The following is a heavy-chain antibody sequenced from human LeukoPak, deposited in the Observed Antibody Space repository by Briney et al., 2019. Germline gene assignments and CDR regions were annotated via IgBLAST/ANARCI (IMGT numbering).Heavy chain of an antibody. V-gene: IGHV1-2*02. D-gene: IGHD5-12*01. Sequence: ASVKLSCKASGYTFTGYYMHWVRQAPGQGLEWMGWINPNSGGTNYAQKLQGRVTMSRDTSISTAYMEVSRLRSDDTAVYYCGRDRVTTNTSYFDYWGQGTLVTVSS. CDR2: INPNSGGT. CDR1: GYTFTGYY. CDR3: GRDRVTTNTSYFDY. J-gene: IGHJ4*02.